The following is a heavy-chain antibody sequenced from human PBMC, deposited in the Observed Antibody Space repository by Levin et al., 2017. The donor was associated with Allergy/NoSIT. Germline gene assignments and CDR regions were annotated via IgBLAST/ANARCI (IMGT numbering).Heavy chain of an antibody. D-gene: IGHD6-13*01. Sequence: GWSLRLSCAASGFTFNNYDMTWVRQAPGKGLEWVSAIRDNGRRTFYADAVKGRFTISRDNSKNTVSLQMNSLRAEDTAIYYCAPGIAATGSPTDSWGQGTLVTVSS. V-gene: IGHV3-23*01. J-gene: IGHJ4*02. CDR2: IRDNGRRT. CDR3: APGIAATGSPTDS. CDR1: GFTFNNYD.